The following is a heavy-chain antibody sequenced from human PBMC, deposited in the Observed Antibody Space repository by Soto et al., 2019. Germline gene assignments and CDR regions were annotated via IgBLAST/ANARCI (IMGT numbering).Heavy chain of an antibody. CDR1: GGSFSGFY. D-gene: IGHD1-7*01. V-gene: IGHV4-34*01. CDR3: ARDRVNWNYVDKSRFDS. J-gene: IGHJ5*01. Sequence: SETLSLTCAVYGGSFSGFYWSWIRQPPGKGLEWIGEINHSGGTNYNPSLKSRGTISVDTSKNQFSLKLSSVTAADTAVYYCARDRVNWNYVDKSRFDSWGQGILVPVSS. CDR2: INHSGGT.